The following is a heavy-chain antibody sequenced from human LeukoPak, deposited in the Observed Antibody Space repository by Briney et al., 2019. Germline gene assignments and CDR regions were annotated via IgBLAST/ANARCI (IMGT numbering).Heavy chain of an antibody. CDR2: ISPSGGST. CDR3: AMAWDGVRGVTTYYNYYMDV. CDR1: GYTFTSNY. Sequence: ASVKVSCKAFGYTFTSNYMHWVRQAPGQGPEWMGVISPSGGSTTYAQKFQGRVTLTRDMSTRTAYMELSSLRSEDTAVYYCAMAWDGVRGVTTYYNYYMDVWGKGTTVTVSS. D-gene: IGHD3-10*01. J-gene: IGHJ6*03. V-gene: IGHV1-46*01.